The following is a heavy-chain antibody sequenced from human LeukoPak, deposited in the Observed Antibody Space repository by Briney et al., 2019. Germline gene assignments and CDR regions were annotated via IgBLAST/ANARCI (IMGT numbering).Heavy chain of an antibody. Sequence: SETLSLTCTVSGGSISSGGYYWSWIRQHPGKGQEWIGEINHSGSTNYNPSLKSRVTISVDTSKNQFSLKLSSVTAADTAVYYCARGRWLFLPELDYWGQGTLVTVSS. CDR1: GGSISSGGYY. CDR3: ARGRWLFLPELDY. V-gene: IGHV4-39*07. CDR2: INHSGST. D-gene: IGHD3-22*01. J-gene: IGHJ4*02.